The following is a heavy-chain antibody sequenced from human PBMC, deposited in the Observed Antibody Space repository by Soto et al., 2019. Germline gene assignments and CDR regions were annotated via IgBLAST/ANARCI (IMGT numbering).Heavy chain of an antibody. J-gene: IGHJ4*02. CDR1: GDSVSSNSAA. CDR2: TYYRSKWYN. Sequence: PSQTLSLTCAISGDSVSSNSAAWNWIRQSPSRGLEWLGRTYYRSKWYNDYAVSVKSRITINPDTSKNQFSLQLNSVTPEDTAVYYCGRLAEAATGHTDFDFWGQGTLVTVSS. D-gene: IGHD2-15*01. V-gene: IGHV6-1*01. CDR3: GRLAEAATGHTDFDF.